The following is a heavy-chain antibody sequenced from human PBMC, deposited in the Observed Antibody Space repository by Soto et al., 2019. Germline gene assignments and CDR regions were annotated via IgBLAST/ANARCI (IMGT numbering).Heavy chain of an antibody. CDR3: ARVQGGSSWPWFDP. V-gene: IGHV1-18*01. Sequence: KVSCKASVYTLTVDVVSWGRLAPGQGPEWMGWISAYNGNTNYAQKLQGRVTMTTDTSTSTAYMELRSLRSDDTAVYYCARVQGGSSWPWFDPWGQGTLVTVSS. J-gene: IGHJ5*02. D-gene: IGHD6-13*01. CDR2: ISAYNGNT. CDR1: VYTLTVDV.